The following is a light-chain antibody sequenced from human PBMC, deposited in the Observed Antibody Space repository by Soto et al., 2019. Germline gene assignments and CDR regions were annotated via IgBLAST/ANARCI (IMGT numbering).Light chain of an antibody. V-gene: IGKV2-30*01. J-gene: IGKJ5*01. CDR2: QFS. Sequence: DVVMAQSPLSLPVTLGQPASISCRSNQSLGYGDGNTYLSWMQQRPGQSPRRLIYQFSKRYSGGTGRFSGSGSGSNFTPKISRVKAEVVGVYYCMQGTHWRPTLGHGTRL. CDR3: MQGTHWRPT. CDR1: QSLGYGDGNTY.